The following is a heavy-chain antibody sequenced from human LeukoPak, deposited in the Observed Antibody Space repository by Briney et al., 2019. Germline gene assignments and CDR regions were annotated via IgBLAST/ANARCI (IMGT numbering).Heavy chain of an antibody. V-gene: IGHV3-30*04. CDR1: GFAFSNYA. D-gene: IGHD5-12*01. CDR3: ARSLATSYYYMDV. CDR2: ISYDGSDK. J-gene: IGHJ6*03. Sequence: PGGSLRLSCAASGFAFSNYAMHWVRQAPGKGLEWVAVISYDGSDKYYADSVKGRFTISRDNSKNTLYLQMNSLRTEDTAVYYFARSLATSYYYMDVWGKGTTVTVSS.